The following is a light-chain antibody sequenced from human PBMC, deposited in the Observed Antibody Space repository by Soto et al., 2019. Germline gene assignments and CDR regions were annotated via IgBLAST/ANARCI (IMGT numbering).Light chain of an antibody. CDR3: GTWDSNLMVSYV. V-gene: IGLV1-51*02. Sequence: QSVLTQPPSVSAAPGQKVTISCSGSSSNIGNNYVSWYQQLPGTAPKLLIYENNKRPSGIPDRFSGSKSGTSATLGITGLQTGDEADYYCGTWDSNLMVSYVFGTGTKVTVL. J-gene: IGLJ1*01. CDR2: ENN. CDR1: SSNIGNNY.